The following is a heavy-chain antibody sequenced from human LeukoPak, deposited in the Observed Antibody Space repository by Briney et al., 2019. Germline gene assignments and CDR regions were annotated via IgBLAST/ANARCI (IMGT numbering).Heavy chain of an antibody. V-gene: IGHV1-69*02. CDR3: ASRPAYYYDSSGYYPGAFDI. J-gene: IGHJ3*02. D-gene: IGHD3-22*01. CDR2: IIPTLGIA. Sequence: SVKVSCKASGGTFSSYTISWVRQAPGQGLEWMGRIIPTLGIANYAQKFQGRVTITADKSTSTAYMELSSLRSEDTAVYYCASRPAYYYDSSGYYPGAFDIWGQGTMVTVSS. CDR1: GGTFSSYT.